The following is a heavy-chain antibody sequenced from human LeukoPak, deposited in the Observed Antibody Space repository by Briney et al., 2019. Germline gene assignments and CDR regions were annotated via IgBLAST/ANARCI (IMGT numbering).Heavy chain of an antibody. CDR2: ISGNAGST. CDR1: GFTLSSYA. Sequence: GGSLRLSCAASGFTLSSYAMSWVRQAPGKGLEWVSLISGNAGSTYYADSVKGRFTISRDNAKNSLYLQMNSLRAEDTAVYYCASGRRGYYFDYWGQGTLVTVSS. CDR3: ASGRRGYYFDY. J-gene: IGHJ4*02. V-gene: IGHV3-23*01. D-gene: IGHD1-26*01.